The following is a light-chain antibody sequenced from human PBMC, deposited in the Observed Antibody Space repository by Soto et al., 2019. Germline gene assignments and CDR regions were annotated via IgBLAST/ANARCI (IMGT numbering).Light chain of an antibody. V-gene: IGLV2-14*01. Sequence: QSVLTQPASVSGSPGQSITISCTGTSSDVGGYKYVSWYQQHPDKAPKLIIFEVSNRPSGISSRFSGSKSGNTASLPISGLQAEDEADYYCASYVGRNTYVFGTGTKVTVL. CDR1: SSDVGGYKY. CDR3: ASYVGRNTYV. CDR2: EVS. J-gene: IGLJ1*01.